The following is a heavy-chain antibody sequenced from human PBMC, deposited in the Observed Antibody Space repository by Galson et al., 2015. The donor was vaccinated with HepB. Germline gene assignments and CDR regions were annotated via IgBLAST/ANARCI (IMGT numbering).Heavy chain of an antibody. Sequence: SLRLSCAASGFTFSSYGMHWVRQAPGKGLEWVAVISYDGSNKYYADSVKGRFTISRDNSKNTLYLQMNSLRAEDTAVYYCAKDLSCSSTSCYARYCYYGMDVWGQGTTVTVSS. CDR3: AKDLSCSSTSCYARYCYYGMDV. CDR1: GFTFSSYG. D-gene: IGHD2-2*01. CDR2: ISYDGSNK. J-gene: IGHJ6*02. V-gene: IGHV3-30*18.